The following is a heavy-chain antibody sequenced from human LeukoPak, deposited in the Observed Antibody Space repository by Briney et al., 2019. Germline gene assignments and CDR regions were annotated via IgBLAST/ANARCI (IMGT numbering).Heavy chain of an antibody. CDR1: GYTFTGYY. Sequence: ASVKVSCKASGYTFTGYYMHWVRQAPGQGLEWMGWINPNSGGTNYAQKFQGRVTMTRDTSISTAYMELSRLTSDDTAVYYCAINYYGSGSQQFDYWGQGTLVTVSS. D-gene: IGHD3-10*01. J-gene: IGHJ4*02. CDR3: AINYYGSGSQQFDY. CDR2: INPNSGGT. V-gene: IGHV1-2*02.